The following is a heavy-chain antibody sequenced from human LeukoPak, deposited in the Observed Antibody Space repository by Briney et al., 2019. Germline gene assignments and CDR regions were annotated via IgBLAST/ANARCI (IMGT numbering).Heavy chain of an antibody. CDR1: GGSMSSVSNF. CDR3: ARNGYGSGSSY. V-gene: IGHV4-61*02. D-gene: IGHD3-10*01. J-gene: IGHJ4*02. CDR2: IHTSGNP. Sequence: SQTLSLTCAVSGGSMSSVSNFWSWIRQPAGKGLEWIGRIHTSGNPNYNPSLKSRVTISVDTSKNQFSLQLNSVTAADTAVYYCARNGYGSGSSYWGQGTLVTVSS.